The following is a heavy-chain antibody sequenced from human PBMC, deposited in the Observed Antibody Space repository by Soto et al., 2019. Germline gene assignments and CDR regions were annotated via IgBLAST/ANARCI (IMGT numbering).Heavy chain of an antibody. V-gene: IGHV3-74*01. CDR3: AIVYCGGDCSPFDY. J-gene: IGHJ4*02. D-gene: IGHD2-21*02. Sequence: VQLVESGGGLVQPGGSLRLSCATSGFTFSSYWMHWVGQVPGKGLVWVARINSDGSSTNYADSVKGRFTISRDNAKNTLYLQMNSLRAEDTAVYYCAIVYCGGDCSPFDYWGQGTLVTVSS. CDR1: GFTFSSYW. CDR2: INSDGSST.